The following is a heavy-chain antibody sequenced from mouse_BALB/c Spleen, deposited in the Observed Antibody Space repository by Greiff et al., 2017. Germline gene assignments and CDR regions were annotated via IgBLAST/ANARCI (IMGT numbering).Heavy chain of an antibody. J-gene: IGHJ1*01. Sequence: VQLKESGGGLVQPGGSLKLSCAASGFTFSSYGMSWVRQTPDKRLELVATINSNGGSTYYPDSVKGRFTFSRDNAKNTLYLQMSSLKSEDTAMYYCARDEGYYGYDDWYFDVWGAGTTVTVSS. D-gene: IGHD2-2*01. CDR2: INSNGGST. CDR3: ARDEGYYGYDDWYFDV. CDR1: GFTFSSYG. V-gene: IGHV5-6-3*01.